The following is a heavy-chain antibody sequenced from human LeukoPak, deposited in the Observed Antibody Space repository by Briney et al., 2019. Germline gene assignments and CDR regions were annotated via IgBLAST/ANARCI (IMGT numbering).Heavy chain of an antibody. CDR2: ISSSSSYI. D-gene: IGHD5-12*01. J-gene: IGHJ4*02. Sequence: GGSLRLSCAASGFTFSSYSMSWVRQAPGKGLEWVSSISSSSSYIYYADSVKGRFTISRDNAKSSLYLQMNSLRAEDTAVYYCARDPGYSGYDYVPEISSGDYWGQGTLVTVSS. V-gene: IGHV3-21*01. CDR3: ARDPGYSGYDYVPEISSGDY. CDR1: GFTFSSYS.